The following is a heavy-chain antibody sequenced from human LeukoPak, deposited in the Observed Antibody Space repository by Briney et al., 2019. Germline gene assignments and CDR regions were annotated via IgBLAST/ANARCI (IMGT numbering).Heavy chain of an antibody. Sequence: GGSLRLSCAASGLAFSSSAMNWVRQTPGKGLEWHSYSRASSSDVYYADSVKGRFTISRDNAKSSLYLQMNSLTAEDTAIYFCARGRDHAFDIWGQGTRVTVSS. CDR1: GLAFSSSA. CDR2: SRASSSDV. J-gene: IGHJ3*02. V-gene: IGHV3-48*01. CDR3: ARGRDHAFDI.